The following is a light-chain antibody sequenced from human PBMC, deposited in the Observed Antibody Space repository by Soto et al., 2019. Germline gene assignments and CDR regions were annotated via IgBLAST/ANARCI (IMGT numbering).Light chain of an antibody. CDR3: LQEYRYPLT. CDR1: QGISSD. Sequence: AIQMTQSPSSLSASVGDRVTVTCRASQGISSDLGWFQQKPGKAPKLLIYAASSLQSGVPSRFSGRGSGTYFTLTISGLQVEDSATYYFLQEYRYPLTFGGGTKVDIK. V-gene: IGKV1-6*02. J-gene: IGKJ4*01. CDR2: AAS.